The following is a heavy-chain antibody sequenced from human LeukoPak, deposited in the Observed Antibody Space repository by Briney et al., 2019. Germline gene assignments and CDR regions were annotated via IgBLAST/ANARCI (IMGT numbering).Heavy chain of an antibody. D-gene: IGHD2-2*01. CDR3: ARVSCSGTNCYHGGFDY. Sequence: GASVKVSCKASGYTFTGYYMHWVRQAPGQGLEWMGRINPKSGGTNYAQKFQGGVTMTRDTSINTAYMELSSLRSDDTAIYSCARVSCSGTNCYHGGFDYWGQGTLVTVSS. V-gene: IGHV1-2*06. CDR2: INPKSGGT. J-gene: IGHJ4*02. CDR1: GYTFTGYY.